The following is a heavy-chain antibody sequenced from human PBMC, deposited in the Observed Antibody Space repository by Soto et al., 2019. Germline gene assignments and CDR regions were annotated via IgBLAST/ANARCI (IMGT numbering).Heavy chain of an antibody. D-gene: IGHD3-3*01. CDR1: GYTFTSYY. CDR2: INPSGGST. Sequence: ASVKVSCKASGYTFTSYYMHWVRQAPGQGLEWMGIINPSGGSTSYAQKFQGRVTMTRDTSTSTVYMELSSLRSEDTAVYYCARGYYDFWSGYPPPPGYWGQGTLVTLSS. CDR3: ARGYYDFWSGYPPPPGY. V-gene: IGHV1-46*03. J-gene: IGHJ4*02.